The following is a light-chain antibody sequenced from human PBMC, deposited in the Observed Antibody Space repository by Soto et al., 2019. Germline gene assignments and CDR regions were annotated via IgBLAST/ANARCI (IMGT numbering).Light chain of an antibody. CDR3: CSSGGSPTYV. CDR2: EVN. CDR1: SSNVGSYKL. Sequence: QSALTQPASVSGYPGQSITISCTGTSSNVGSYKLVSWYQQHPGKAPKLMIFEVNKRPSGVSNRFSGSKSGNTASLTISGLKVEDEADYYCCSSGGSPTYVFGTGTKVTAL. J-gene: IGLJ1*01. V-gene: IGLV2-23*02.